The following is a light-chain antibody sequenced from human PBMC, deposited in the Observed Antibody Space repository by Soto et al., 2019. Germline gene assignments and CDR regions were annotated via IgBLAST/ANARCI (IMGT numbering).Light chain of an antibody. V-gene: IGKV3-20*01. CDR3: QQYGKSPPIT. J-gene: IGKJ5*01. CDR2: DAS. Sequence: ENVLTQSPGTLSLSPGERATLSCRASQSVSSSSLAWYQQKPGQAPRLLIYDASSRPTGIPDRFSGSGSGTDFTLTISRLEPEDFAVYYCQQYGKSPPITFGQGTRLEIK. CDR1: QSVSSSS.